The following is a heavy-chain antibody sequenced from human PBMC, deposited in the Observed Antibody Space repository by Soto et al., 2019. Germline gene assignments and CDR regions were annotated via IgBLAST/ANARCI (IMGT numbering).Heavy chain of an antibody. CDR2: ISYDGSNK. Sequence: QVQLVESGGGVVQPGRSLRLSCAASGFTFSSYGMHWVRQAPGKGLEWVAVISYDGSNKYYADSVKGRFTISRDNSKNTPYQQMNSLRAEDTAVYYCPTDREWLAARSYYAFDVWGQGTTVTVSS. CDR1: GFTFSSYG. D-gene: IGHD6-19*01. J-gene: IGHJ6*02. V-gene: IGHV3-30*03. CDR3: PTDREWLAARSYYAFDV.